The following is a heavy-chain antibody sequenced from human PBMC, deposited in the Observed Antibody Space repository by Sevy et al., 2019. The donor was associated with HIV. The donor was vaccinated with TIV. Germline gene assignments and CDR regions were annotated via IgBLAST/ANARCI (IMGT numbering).Heavy chain of an antibody. CDR2: ISAYNGNT. CDR1: GYTFTSYG. D-gene: IGHD3-22*01. CDR3: ATTKDYYDSSGYPFDY. Sequence: ASVKVSCKASGYTFTSYGISWVRQAPGQGLEWMGWISAYNGNTNYAQKFQGRVTMTEDTSTDTAYMELSSLRSEDTAVYYCATTKDYYDSSGYPFDYWGQGTLVTVSS. J-gene: IGHJ4*02. V-gene: IGHV1-18*01.